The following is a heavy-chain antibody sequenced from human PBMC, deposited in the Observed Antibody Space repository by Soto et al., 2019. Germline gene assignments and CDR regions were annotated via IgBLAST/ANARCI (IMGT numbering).Heavy chain of an antibody. D-gene: IGHD2-8*01. Sequence: EVQLVESGGGLVQPGGSLKLSCAASGFTFRDSGMHWVRQASGKGLEWVGRVKNKADGHATAYAASVKGRFTISRDDSKNTAYLQMNSLKTEDTAMYYCTRRGNGGMDVWGQGATVTVSS. CDR3: TRRGNGGMDV. CDR1: GFTFRDSG. J-gene: IGHJ6*02. V-gene: IGHV3-73*01. CDR2: VKNKADGHAT.